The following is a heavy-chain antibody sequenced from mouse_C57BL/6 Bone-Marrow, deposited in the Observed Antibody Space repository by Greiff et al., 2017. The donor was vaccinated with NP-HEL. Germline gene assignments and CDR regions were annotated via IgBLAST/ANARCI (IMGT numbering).Heavy chain of an antibody. CDR2: IDPETGGT. D-gene: IGHD2-1*01. CDR1: GYTFTDYE. Sequence: QVQLQQSGAELVRPGASVTLSRKASGYTFTDYEMHWVKQTPVHGLEWIGAIDPETGGTAYNQKFKGKAILTADKSSSTAYMELRSLTSEDSAVYYCTRVRRLLYYFDYWGQGTTLTVSS. CDR3: TRVRRLLYYFDY. J-gene: IGHJ2*01. V-gene: IGHV1-15*01.